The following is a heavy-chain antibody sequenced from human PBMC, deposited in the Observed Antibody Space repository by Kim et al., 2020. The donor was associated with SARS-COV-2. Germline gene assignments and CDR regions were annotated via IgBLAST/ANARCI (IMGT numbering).Heavy chain of an antibody. J-gene: IGHJ4*02. CDR2: RTNI. V-gene: IGHV3-21*01. CDR3: VRARHLDY. Sequence: RTNISYADSVKGRFTISRDNAKDSLYLQMNSLTAEDTAVYYCVRARHLDYWGQGTLVTVSS.